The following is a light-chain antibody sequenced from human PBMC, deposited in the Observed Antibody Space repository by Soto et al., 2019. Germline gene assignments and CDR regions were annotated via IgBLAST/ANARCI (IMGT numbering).Light chain of an antibody. Sequence: IKMYQSPSTLSANVGDRVTITCRASQSISSWLAWYQQKPGKAPKLLIYDASSLESGVPSRFSGSGSGTEFTLTISSLQPDDFATYYCQLYNIYSGTFGQGGKVDIK. CDR1: QSISSW. V-gene: IGKV1-5*01. CDR3: QLYNIYSGT. J-gene: IGKJ1*01. CDR2: DAS.